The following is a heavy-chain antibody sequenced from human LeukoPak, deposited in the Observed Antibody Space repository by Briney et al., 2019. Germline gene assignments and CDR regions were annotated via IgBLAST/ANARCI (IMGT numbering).Heavy chain of an antibody. V-gene: IGHV4-34*01. J-gene: IGHJ5*02. D-gene: IGHD3-9*01. CDR1: GGSFSGYY. Sequence: PSETLSLTCAVYGGSFSGYYWSWIRQPPGKGLEWIGEINHSGSTNYNPSLKSRVTISVDTSKNQFSLKLSSVTAADTAVYYCARSELRYFDWLLSGNWFDPWGQGTLVTVSS. CDR2: INHSGST. CDR3: ARSELRYFDWLLSGNWFDP.